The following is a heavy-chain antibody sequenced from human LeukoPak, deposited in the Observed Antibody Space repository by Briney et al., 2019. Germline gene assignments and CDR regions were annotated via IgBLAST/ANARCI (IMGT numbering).Heavy chain of an antibody. CDR1: GYTFTGYF. CDR3: ARADSSNWYWFDP. D-gene: IGHD6-13*01. CDR2: INPNSGGT. V-gene: IGHV1-2*02. J-gene: IGHJ5*02. Sequence: ASVKVSCKASGYTFTGYFIHWLRQAPGQGLEWMGWINPNSGGTNYEQKFQGRATMTRDTSMSTAYMELSSLRSDDTAVYYCARADSSNWYWFDPWGQGTLVTVSS.